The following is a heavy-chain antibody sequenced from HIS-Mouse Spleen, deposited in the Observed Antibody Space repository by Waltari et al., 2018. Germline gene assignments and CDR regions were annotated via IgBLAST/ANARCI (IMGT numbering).Heavy chain of an antibody. Sequence: QITLKESGPTLVKPTQTLTLTCTFSGFSLSPSGVGVGWIRQPPGKDLEWLALIYWNDDKRYSPSLKSRLTITKDTSKNQVVLTMTNMDPVDTATYYCAHLRGMYYYDSSGYYHDAFDIWGQGTMVTVSS. D-gene: IGHD3-22*01. V-gene: IGHV2-5*01. CDR2: IYWNDDK. J-gene: IGHJ3*02. CDR1: GFSLSPSGVG. CDR3: AHLRGMYYYDSSGYYHDAFDI.